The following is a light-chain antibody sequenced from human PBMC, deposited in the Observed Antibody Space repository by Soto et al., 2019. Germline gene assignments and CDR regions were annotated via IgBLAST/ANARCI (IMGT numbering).Light chain of an antibody. CDR2: EVN. Sequence: QSALTQPASLSGSPGQSITISCTGTSSDIGAYDYVSWFQQHPGKAPKLMISEVNKRPSGVPDRFSGSKSGNTASLTISGLQTEDEADYYCCSYAGSYTLVFGGGT. J-gene: IGLJ2*01. CDR1: SSDIGAYDY. CDR3: CSYAGSYTLV. V-gene: IGLV2-11*01.